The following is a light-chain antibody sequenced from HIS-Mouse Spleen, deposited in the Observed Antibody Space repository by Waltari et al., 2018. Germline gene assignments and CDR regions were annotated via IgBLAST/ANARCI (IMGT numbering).Light chain of an antibody. CDR2: EVS. J-gene: IGLJ1*01. V-gene: IGLV2-8*01. Sequence: QSALTQPPSASGSPGQSVTISCTGTSSDVRGYHYVSWYQQHPGQAPKLMIYEVSKRPSGVPDRFSGSKSGNTASLTVSGLQAEDEADYYCSSYAGSNNYVFGTGTKVTVL. CDR1: SSDVRGYHY. CDR3: SSYAGSNNYV.